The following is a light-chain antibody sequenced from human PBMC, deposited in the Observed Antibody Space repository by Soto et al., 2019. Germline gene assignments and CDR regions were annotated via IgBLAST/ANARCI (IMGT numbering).Light chain of an antibody. V-gene: IGKV1-39*01. CDR1: QSISSY. CDR3: HQYGSSPQT. Sequence: DIQMTQSPSSLSASVGDRVTITCRASQSISSYLNWYQHKPGKAPKLLIYAASSLQTGVPSRFSGSGSGTEFTLTVDRLEPEDFAVYYCHQYGSSPQTFGRGTKVDIK. J-gene: IGKJ1*01. CDR2: AAS.